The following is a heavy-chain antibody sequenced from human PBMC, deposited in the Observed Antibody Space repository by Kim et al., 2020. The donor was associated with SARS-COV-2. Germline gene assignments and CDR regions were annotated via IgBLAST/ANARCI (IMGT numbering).Heavy chain of an antibody. D-gene: IGHD5-18*01. J-gene: IGHJ4*02. Sequence: YYADSGKGRFTISRDNSKNTVSLQMNCLRAEDTAIYYCAQDRGGYSSFDYWGQGTLVTVSS. CDR3: AQDRGGYSSFDY. V-gene: IGHV3-23*01.